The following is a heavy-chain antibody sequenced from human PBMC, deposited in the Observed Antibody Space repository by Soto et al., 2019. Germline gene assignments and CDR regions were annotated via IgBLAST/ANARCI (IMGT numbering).Heavy chain of an antibody. CDR1: GFTFSSYS. J-gene: IGHJ6*02. CDR3: ATLGYCSGGSCYTGRYYYYGMDV. V-gene: IGHV3-21*01. Sequence: GGSLRLSCAASGFTFSSYSMNWVRQAPGKGLEWVSSISSSSSYIYYADSVKGRFTISRDNAKNSLYLQMNSLRAEDMAVYYCATLGYCSGGSCYTGRYYYYGMDVWGQGTTVTVSS. CDR2: ISSSSSYI. D-gene: IGHD2-15*01.